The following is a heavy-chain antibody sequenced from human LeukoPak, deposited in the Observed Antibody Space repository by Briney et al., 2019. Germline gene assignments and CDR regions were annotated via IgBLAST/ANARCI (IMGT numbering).Heavy chain of an antibody. CDR2: ISWNSGSI. CDR1: GFTFDDYA. CDR3: AKDIRRYDYGGNPVDY. D-gene: IGHD4-23*01. J-gene: IGHJ4*02. Sequence: GGSLRLSCAASGFTFDDYAMHWVRQAPGKGLEWVSGISWNSGSIGYADSVKGRFTISRDNAKNSLYLQMNSLRAEDTALYYCAKDIRRYDYGGNPVDYWGQGTLVTVSS. V-gene: IGHV3-9*01.